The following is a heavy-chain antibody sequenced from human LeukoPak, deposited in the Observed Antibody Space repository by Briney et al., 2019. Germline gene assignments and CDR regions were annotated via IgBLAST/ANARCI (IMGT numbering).Heavy chain of an antibody. V-gene: IGHV3-30*04. J-gene: IGHJ4*02. CDR2: ISYDGSNK. CDR3: AREIESYCSGGSCYPIDY. D-gene: IGHD2-15*01. CDR1: GFTFSSYA. Sequence: GGSLRLSCSASGFTFSSYAMHWVRQAPGKGLEGVAVISYDGSNKYYADSAKDRFTISRENSRNTLYLQMSSLRAEETVVYYCAREIESYCSGGSCYPIDYWGQGTLVTVSS.